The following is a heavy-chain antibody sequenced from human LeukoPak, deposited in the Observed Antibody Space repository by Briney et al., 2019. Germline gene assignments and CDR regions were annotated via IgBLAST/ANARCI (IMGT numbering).Heavy chain of an antibody. D-gene: IGHD2-2*02. CDR1: GFTFSTYA. V-gene: IGHV3-30*01. J-gene: IGHJ6*03. CDR3: AKGYCTSTSCYRYYYYFMDV. CDR2: LSYDESDK. Sequence: PGGSLRLSCAASGFTFSTYAMHWVRQAPGKGLEWVAVLSYDESDKFYADSVKDRFTISRDNSKTTLYLEMNSLTAEDTAVYFCAKGYCTSTSCYRYYYYFMDVWGKGTTVTVSS.